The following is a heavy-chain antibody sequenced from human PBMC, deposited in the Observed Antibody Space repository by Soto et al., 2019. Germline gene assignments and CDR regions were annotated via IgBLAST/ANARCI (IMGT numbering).Heavy chain of an antibody. CDR3: ARGQRFSDWFDP. J-gene: IGHJ5*02. CDR1: GGAISGYY. CDR2: SYSSAST. V-gene: IGHV4-4*07. Sequence: PSETLSLTCTVTGGAISGYYWTWIRQPDGEGLEWIGRSYSSASTNYNPSLKSRVTISLDTSMNYFSLRLSSVTAADTAVYYCARGQRFSDWFDPWGQGTLGTVAS. D-gene: IGHD3-3*01.